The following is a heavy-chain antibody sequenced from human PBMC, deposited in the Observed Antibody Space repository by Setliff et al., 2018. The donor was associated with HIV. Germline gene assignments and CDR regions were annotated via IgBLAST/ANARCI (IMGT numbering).Heavy chain of an antibody. V-gene: IGHV3-33*03. D-gene: IGHD1-7*01. CDR3: AADRVPIWNYVGLFEI. J-gene: IGHJ4*02. CDR2: KWNDGKNE. Sequence: GGSLRLSCVASGFTFSDYAMHWVRQAPGKGLEWVAVKWNDGKNEGYSDSAKGRFTISRDDSNNVLYLQMNSLRIGDTAVYYCAADRVPIWNYVGLFEIWGQGTLVTVSS. CDR1: GFTFSDYA.